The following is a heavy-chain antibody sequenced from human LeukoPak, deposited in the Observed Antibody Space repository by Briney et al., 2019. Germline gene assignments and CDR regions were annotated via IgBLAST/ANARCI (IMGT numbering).Heavy chain of an antibody. CDR2: INPSGGST. D-gene: IGHD4-11*01. J-gene: IGHJ4*02. CDR1: GYTFTSYY. CDR3: AAQDSRDFDY. V-gene: IGHV1-46*01. Sequence: ASVKVSCKASGYTFTSYYMHWVRQAPGQGLEWMGIINPSGGSTSCAQKFQGRVTMTRDTSTSTVYMELSSLRSEDTAVYYCAAQDSRDFDYWGQGILVTVSS.